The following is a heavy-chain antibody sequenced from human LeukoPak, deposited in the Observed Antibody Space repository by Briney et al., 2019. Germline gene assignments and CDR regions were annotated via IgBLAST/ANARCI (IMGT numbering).Heavy chain of an antibody. J-gene: IGHJ6*03. CDR3: ARTIAARQYYYYYMDV. D-gene: IGHD6-6*01. CDR2: INPNSGGT. CDR1: GYTFTGYY. Sequence: ASVKVSCKASGYTFTGYYMHWVRQAPGQGLEWMGWINPNSGGTNYAQKFQGRVTMTRDTSISTAYMELSSLRSEDTAVYYCARTIAARQYYYYYMDVWGKGTTVTVSS. V-gene: IGHV1-2*02.